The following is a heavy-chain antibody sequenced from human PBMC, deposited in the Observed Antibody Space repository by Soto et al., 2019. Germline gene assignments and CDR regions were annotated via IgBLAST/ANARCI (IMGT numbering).Heavy chain of an antibody. D-gene: IGHD1-1*01. Sequence: QVQRQESGPGLVKPSQTLSLTCRVSGVSINSGGYYWSWIRHHPGKGLEWIGYIYYTGHTFYNASLKSRVAMSLDTSKNQFSLKLSSVTAADTAVYYCARGSQLERDALDIWGQGTMVTVSS. V-gene: IGHV4-31*03. CDR1: GVSINSGGYY. CDR2: IYYTGHT. J-gene: IGHJ3*02. CDR3: ARGSQLERDALDI.